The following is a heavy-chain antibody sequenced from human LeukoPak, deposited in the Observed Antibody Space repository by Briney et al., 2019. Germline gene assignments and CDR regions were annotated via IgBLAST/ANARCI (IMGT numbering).Heavy chain of an antibody. Sequence: GGSLRLSCAASGFTFSSYGMHWVRQAPGKGLEWVAVISYDGSNKYYADSVKGRFTISRDNSKNTLYLQMNSLGAEDTAVYYCANGYYYDSSGYYAYWGQGTLVTVSS. CDR3: ANGYYYDSSGYYAY. J-gene: IGHJ4*02. CDR1: GFTFSSYG. V-gene: IGHV3-30*18. D-gene: IGHD3-22*01. CDR2: ISYDGSNK.